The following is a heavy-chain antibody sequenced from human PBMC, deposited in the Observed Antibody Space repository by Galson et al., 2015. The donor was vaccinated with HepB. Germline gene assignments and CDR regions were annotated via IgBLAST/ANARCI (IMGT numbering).Heavy chain of an antibody. CDR3: AKDGRGSSGWFHFDY. D-gene: IGHD6-19*01. Sequence: SLRLSCAGSGFNFNSYAMSWVRQTPGKGLEWLSTISGSGGETYYADSVKGRFTISRDNSRSTVYLQMNTPRAEDSAVFYCAKDGRGSSGWFHFDYWGPGTLVTVSS. J-gene: IGHJ4*02. CDR1: GFNFNSYA. CDR2: ISGSGGET. V-gene: IGHV3-23*01.